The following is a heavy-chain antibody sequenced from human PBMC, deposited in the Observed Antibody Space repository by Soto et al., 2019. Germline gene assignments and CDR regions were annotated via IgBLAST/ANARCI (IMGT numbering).Heavy chain of an antibody. J-gene: IGHJ6*02. Sequence: QVQLVESGRGVVQPGRSLRLSCAASGFTFSSYAMHWVRQAPGKGLEWVAVISYDGSNKYYADSVKGRFTISRDNSKNTLYLQMNSLRAEDTAVYYCARDFSITEGYYYYYGMDVWGQGTTVTVSS. CDR1: GFTFSSYA. D-gene: IGHD3-3*01. CDR3: ARDFSITEGYYYYYGMDV. CDR2: ISYDGSNK. V-gene: IGHV3-30-3*01.